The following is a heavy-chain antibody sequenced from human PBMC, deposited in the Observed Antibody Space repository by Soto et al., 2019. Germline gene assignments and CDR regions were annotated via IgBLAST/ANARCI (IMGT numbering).Heavy chain of an antibody. CDR2: IYPGDSDT. V-gene: IGHV5-51*01. Sequence: GESLKISCKGFGYNFKTYWIAWVRQMPGQGLEWMGIIYPGDSDTRYSPSFQGQVTISADKSISTAYLQWSSLKASDTAMYYCARLPPSITMIVGDFDWFDPWGQGTLVTVSS. J-gene: IGHJ5*02. CDR3: ARLPPSITMIVGDFDWFDP. CDR1: GYNFKTYW. D-gene: IGHD3-22*01.